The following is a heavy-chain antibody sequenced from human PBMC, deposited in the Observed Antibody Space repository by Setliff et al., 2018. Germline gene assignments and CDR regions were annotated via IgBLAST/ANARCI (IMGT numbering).Heavy chain of an antibody. J-gene: IGHJ4*02. V-gene: IGHV4-38-2*01. CDR1: GYSISSGYY. D-gene: IGHD1-1*01. CDR2: IYRNGNS. Sequence: SETLSLTCSVSGYSISSGYYWGWIRQPPGKGLEWIGTIYRNGNSYYNPSLKSRVTISVDTSKNQFSLKLSSVTAADTAVYYCARFRDWNYWGQGTLVTVSS. CDR3: ARFRDWNY.